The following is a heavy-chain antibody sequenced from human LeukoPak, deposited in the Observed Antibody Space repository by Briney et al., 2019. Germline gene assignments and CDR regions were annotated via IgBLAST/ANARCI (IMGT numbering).Heavy chain of an antibody. Sequence: SETLSLTCTVSGGSISSYYWSWIRQPPGKGLEWIGYIYYSGSTYYNPSLKSRVTISVDTSKNQFSLKLSSVTAADTAVYYCARGDFWSGYPNWFDPWGQGTLVTVSS. D-gene: IGHD3-3*01. CDR1: GGSISSYY. J-gene: IGHJ5*02. V-gene: IGHV4-59*08. CDR2: IYYSGST. CDR3: ARGDFWSGYPNWFDP.